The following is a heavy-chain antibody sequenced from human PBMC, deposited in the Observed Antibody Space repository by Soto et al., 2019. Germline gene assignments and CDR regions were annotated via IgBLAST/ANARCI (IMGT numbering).Heavy chain of an antibody. D-gene: IGHD2-2*01. V-gene: IGHV1-58*01. J-gene: IGHJ6*02. CDR1: GFTFTSSA. CDR2: IVVGSGNT. Sequence: SVKVSCKASGFTFTSSAVQWVRQARGQRLEWIGWIVVGSGNTNYAQKYQERVTITRDMSTSTAYMELSSLRAEDTAVYYCAKQVPAAMAGPYYYYYGMDVWGQGTTVTVSS. CDR3: AKQVPAAMAGPYYYYYGMDV.